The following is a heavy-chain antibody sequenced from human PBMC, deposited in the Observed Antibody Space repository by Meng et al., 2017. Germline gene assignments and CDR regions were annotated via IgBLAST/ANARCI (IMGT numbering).Heavy chain of an antibody. CDR1: GCSFSGSD. Sequence: VEPQPGGVGSLKPAETLSLTCRGYGCSFSGSDWSRIRQPPGEGLGGIGEINQSGSTNYNPSLKSRVTISVDTSKNQFSLKLSSVTAADTAVYFCARRRGGSSDWFDPWGQGTLVTVSS. D-gene: IGHD6-6*01. CDR3: ARRRGGSSDWFDP. V-gene: IGHV4-34*01. J-gene: IGHJ5*02. CDR2: INQSGST.